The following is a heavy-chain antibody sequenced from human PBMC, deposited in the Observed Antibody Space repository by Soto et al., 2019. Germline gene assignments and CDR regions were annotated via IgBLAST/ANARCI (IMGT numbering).Heavy chain of an antibody. CDR3: SREVGAIRFDS. Sequence: QVQLVQSGAEVKKPGTSVKVSCKASGYTFTSYDINLVRQATGQGLEWMGWMIPNSGNTGYAQKFRRRVTMTRNTEIRIAYWGVISLRSEDKVVYYCSREVGAIRFDSWGQGTLVTVSS. J-gene: IGHJ4*02. V-gene: IGHV1-8*01. CDR1: GYTFTSYD. D-gene: IGHD1-26*01. CDR2: MIPNSGNT.